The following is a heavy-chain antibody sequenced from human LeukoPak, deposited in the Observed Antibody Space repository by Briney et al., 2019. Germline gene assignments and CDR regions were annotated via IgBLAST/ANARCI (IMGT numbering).Heavy chain of an antibody. V-gene: IGHV5-51*01. D-gene: IGHD6-13*01. CDR2: IYPGDSDT. CDR3: ARSGIAAAGSFDY. J-gene: IGHJ4*02. Sequence: GESLQISCQGSGYSFTSYWIGWVRQMPGKGLEWMGIIYPGDSDTRHSPSFQGQVTISADKSISTAYLQWSSLKASNTAMYYCARSGIAAAGSFDYWGQGTLVTVSS. CDR1: GYSFTSYW.